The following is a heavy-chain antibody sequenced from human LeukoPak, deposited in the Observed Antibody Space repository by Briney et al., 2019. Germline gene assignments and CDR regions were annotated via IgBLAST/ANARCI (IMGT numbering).Heavy chain of an antibody. D-gene: IGHD6-13*01. V-gene: IGHV3-7*01. CDR1: GFTFSTYW. J-gene: IGHJ4*02. Sequence: PGGSLRLSCAASGFTFSTYWMSWVRQAPGKGLEWVANIKQDGNETYYVDSVKGRFTISRDNAKNSLYLQMNSLRAEDTAVYHCARWHAAGLNFDSWGQGTLVTVSS. CDR2: IKQDGNET. CDR3: ARWHAAGLNFDS.